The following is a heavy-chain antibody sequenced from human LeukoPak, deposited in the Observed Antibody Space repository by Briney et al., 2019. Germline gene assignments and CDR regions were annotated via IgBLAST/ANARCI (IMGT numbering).Heavy chain of an antibody. Sequence: PGRSLRLSCAASRFTFDDYAMHWVRQAPGKGLEWVSGISWNSGSIGYADSVKGRFTISRDNAKNSLYLQMNSLRAEDTALYYCAKEGGKYCSSTSCYWDYWGQGTLVTVSS. CDR2: ISWNSGSI. CDR1: RFTFDDYA. V-gene: IGHV3-9*01. J-gene: IGHJ4*02. CDR3: AKEGGKYCSSTSCYWDY. D-gene: IGHD2-2*01.